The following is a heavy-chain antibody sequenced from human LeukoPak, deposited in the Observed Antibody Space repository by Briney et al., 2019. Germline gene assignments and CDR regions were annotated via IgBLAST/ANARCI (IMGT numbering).Heavy chain of an antibody. CDR1: GYTFTNYG. CDR3: AKDLFRIAAADLGVDY. CDR2: ISVYKGNT. J-gene: IGHJ4*02. D-gene: IGHD6-13*01. Sequence: EASVKVSCKASGYTFTNYGISWVRQAPGQGLEWVGWISVYKGNTNYAQKFQGRVTMTTDTSTSTAYMELRSLRSDDTAVYYCAKDLFRIAAADLGVDYWGQGTLVTVSS. V-gene: IGHV1-18*01.